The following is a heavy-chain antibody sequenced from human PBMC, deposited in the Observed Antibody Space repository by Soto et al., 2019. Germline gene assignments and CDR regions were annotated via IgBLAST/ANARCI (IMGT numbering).Heavy chain of an antibody. CDR2: ISGSGGST. D-gene: IGHD3-9*01. CDR1: GFTFSSYA. CDR3: AKDRAYYDILTGYLPYGWFDP. J-gene: IGHJ5*02. Sequence: SLRLSCAASGFTFSSYAMSWVRQAPGKGLEWVSAISGSGGSTYYADSVKGRFTISRDNSKNTLYLQMNSLRAEDTAVYYCAKDRAYYDILTGYLPYGWFDPWGQGTLVTVSS. V-gene: IGHV3-23*01.